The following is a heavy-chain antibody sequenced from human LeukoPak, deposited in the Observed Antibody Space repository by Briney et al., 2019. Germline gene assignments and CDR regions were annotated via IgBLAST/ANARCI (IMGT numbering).Heavy chain of an antibody. V-gene: IGHV1-46*01. CDR1: GYTFTSYY. CDR2: INPSGGST. D-gene: IGHD4-23*01. CDR3: ARVYGGNPRGYYFDY. Sequence: GASVKVSCKASGYTFTSYYMHWVRQAPGQGLEWMGIINPSGGSTSYAQKFQGRVTMTRDMSTSTVYMELSSLRSEDTAVYYCARVYGGNPRGYYFDYWGQGTLVTASS. J-gene: IGHJ4*02.